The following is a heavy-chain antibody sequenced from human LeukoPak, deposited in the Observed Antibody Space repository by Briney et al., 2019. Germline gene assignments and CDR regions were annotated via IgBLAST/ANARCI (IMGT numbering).Heavy chain of an antibody. J-gene: IGHJ4*02. V-gene: IGHV3-53*01. Sequence: GGSLRLSCAASGFTVSSNYMSWVRQAPGKGLEWDSVIYSGGSTYYADSVKGRFTISRYNSKNTLYLQMNSLRAEDTAVYYCARSKRVSLDFDYWGQGTLVTVSS. CDR1: GFTVSSNY. CDR2: IYSGGST. CDR3: ARSKRVSLDFDY. D-gene: IGHD6-25*01.